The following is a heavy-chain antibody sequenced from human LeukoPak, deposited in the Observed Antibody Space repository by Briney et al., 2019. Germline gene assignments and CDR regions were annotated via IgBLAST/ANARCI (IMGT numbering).Heavy chain of an antibody. Sequence: KPSETLSLTCAVYGGSFSGYYWSWIRQPPGKGLEWIGEINHSGSTNYNPSLKSRVTISVDTSKNQFSLKLSSVTAADTAVYYCARVSNVLLWFGEQSSAFDPWGQGTLVTVSS. V-gene: IGHV4-34*01. J-gene: IGHJ5*02. D-gene: IGHD3-10*01. CDR1: GGSFSGYY. CDR2: INHSGST. CDR3: ARVSNVLLWFGEQSSAFDP.